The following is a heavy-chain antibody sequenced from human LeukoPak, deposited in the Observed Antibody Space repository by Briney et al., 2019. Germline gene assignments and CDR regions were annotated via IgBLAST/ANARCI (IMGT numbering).Heavy chain of an antibody. Sequence: GGSLRLSCAASGVTFSSAGMHWVRQAPGKGLEWVAVILYDGSKEYYPDSVKGRFTISRDNSKDTLYLQMNSLRVEDTAVYYCAKEQSSGWYRVADHWGQGTLVTVSS. D-gene: IGHD6-19*01. J-gene: IGHJ4*02. CDR3: AKEQSSGWYRVADH. CDR1: GVTFSSAG. CDR2: ILYDGSKE. V-gene: IGHV3-30*18.